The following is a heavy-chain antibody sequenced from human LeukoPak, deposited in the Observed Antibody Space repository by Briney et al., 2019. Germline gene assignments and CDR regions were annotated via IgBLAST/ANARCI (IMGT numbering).Heavy chain of an antibody. D-gene: IGHD1-26*01. CDR3: ARDLQSGSYYRYYYYYMDV. CDR2: ISSSSSYI. CDR1: GFTFSSYS. J-gene: IGHJ6*03. V-gene: IGHV3-21*01. Sequence: GGSLRLSCAASGFTFSSYSMNWVRQAPGKGLEWVSSISSSSSYIYYADSVKGRFTISRDNAKNSLYLQMNSLRAEDTAVYYCARDLQSGSYYRYYYYYMDVWGKGTTVTVSS.